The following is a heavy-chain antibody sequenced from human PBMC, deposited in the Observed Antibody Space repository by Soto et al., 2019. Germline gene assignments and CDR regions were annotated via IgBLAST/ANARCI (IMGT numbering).Heavy chain of an antibody. CDR1: GGSFSGYY. CDR2: INQSGCT. CDR3: ARTYSSSWSRFDY. V-gene: IGHV4-34*01. D-gene: IGHD6-13*01. Sequence: QVQLQQWGAGLLKPSETLSLTCAVYGGSFSGYYWSWIRKHPGKGLEWIGEINQSGCTNYNPSPKSRVTLSLDTSKHQFSLTLSSVTAADTAVYYCARTYSSSWSRFDYWGQGTLVTVSS. J-gene: IGHJ4*02.